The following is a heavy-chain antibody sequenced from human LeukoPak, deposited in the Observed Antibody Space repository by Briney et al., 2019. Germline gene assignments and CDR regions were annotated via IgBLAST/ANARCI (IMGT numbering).Heavy chain of an antibody. J-gene: IGHJ4*02. CDR1: GYTFSDYY. Sequence: GGSLRLSCAASGYTFSDYYMSWIRQAPGKGLEWVSYISSSGSTIYYADSVKGRFTISRDNAKNSLYLQMNSLRAEDTAVYYCARDAIVVVPGHDYWGQGTLVTVSS. CDR2: ISSSGSTI. CDR3: ARDAIVVVPGHDY. V-gene: IGHV3-11*01. D-gene: IGHD2-2*01.